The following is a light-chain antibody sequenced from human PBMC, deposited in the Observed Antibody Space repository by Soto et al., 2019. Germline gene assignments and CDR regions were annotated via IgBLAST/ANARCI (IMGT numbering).Light chain of an antibody. V-gene: IGLV4-60*02. CDR1: SGHSSYI. Sequence: QAVVTQSSSASASLGSSVKLTCTLSSGHSSYIIAWHQQQPGKAPRYLMKLEGSGSYNKGSGVPDRFSGSSSGADRYLTXXXXQFEDXXXXYCETWDSNTRVFGGGTKLTVL. CDR3: ETWDSNTRV. J-gene: IGLJ3*02. CDR2: LEGSGSY.